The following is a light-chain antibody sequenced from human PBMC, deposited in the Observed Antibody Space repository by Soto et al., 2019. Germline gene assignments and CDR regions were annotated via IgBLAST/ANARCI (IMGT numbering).Light chain of an antibody. CDR3: CAYTARTTLSWI. CDR2: DVD. Sequence: QSVLTQPTSVSGSPGQSITISCTGVSSDIGGYNHVSWYQQHPGKVPRLILYDVDNRPLGVSTRFSGSQSGNTASLSISGLQAEDEADYYCCAYTARTTLSWIFGGGTQLTVL. CDR1: SSDIGGYNH. J-gene: IGLJ3*02. V-gene: IGLV2-14*03.